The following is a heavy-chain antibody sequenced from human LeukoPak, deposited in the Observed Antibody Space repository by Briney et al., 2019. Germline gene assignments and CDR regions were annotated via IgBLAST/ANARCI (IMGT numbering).Heavy chain of an antibody. V-gene: IGHV1-46*01. Sequence: VASVKVSCKASGYTFTRYYMHWVRQAPGQGLEWMGIIDPSGGSTSYAQKFQGGVTMTRDATTSTVYLELSSRRSEDTAVYYCARDFGEMPNYWGQGTLVTVSS. CDR2: IDPSGGST. J-gene: IGHJ4*02. D-gene: IGHD5-24*01. CDR1: GYTFTRYY. CDR3: ARDFGEMPNY.